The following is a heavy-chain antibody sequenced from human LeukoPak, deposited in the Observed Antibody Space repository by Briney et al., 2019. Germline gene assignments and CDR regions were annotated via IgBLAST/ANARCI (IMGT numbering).Heavy chain of an antibody. CDR2: INHSGST. J-gene: IGHJ4*02. V-gene: IGHV4-34*01. Sequence: SETLSLTCAVYGGSFSGYYWSWIRQPPGKGLEWIGEINHSGSTNYNPSLKSRVTISVDTSRNQFSLKLSSVTAADTAVYYCARDNYGGKGGIDYWGQGTLVTVSS. D-gene: IGHD4-23*01. CDR3: ARDNYGGKGGIDY. CDR1: GGSFSGYY.